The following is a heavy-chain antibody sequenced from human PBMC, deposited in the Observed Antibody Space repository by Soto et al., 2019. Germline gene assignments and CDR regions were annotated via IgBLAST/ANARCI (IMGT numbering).Heavy chain of an antibody. Sequence: EGQLLESGGGLVQPGGSLRLSCAASGFTFSNCAMTWVRQAPGKGPEWVSAITRDGAIANYVDSVKGRFTISRDNSKNTLYLQMNSLRAVDTAVYYCAKVGYYFESYDHWYFDIWGRGTLVTVSS. CDR2: ITRDGAIA. D-gene: IGHD3-9*01. V-gene: IGHV3-23*01. J-gene: IGHJ2*01. CDR1: GFTFSNCA. CDR3: AKVGYYFESYDHWYFDI.